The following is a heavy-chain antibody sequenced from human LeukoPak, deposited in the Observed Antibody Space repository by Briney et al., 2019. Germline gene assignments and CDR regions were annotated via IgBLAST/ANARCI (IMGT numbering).Heavy chain of an antibody. V-gene: IGHV4-30-4*08. CDR3: ARETTVTTFDY. CDR2: IYYSGST. J-gene: IGHJ4*02. D-gene: IGHD4-17*01. CDR1: GDSISSGAYY. Sequence: PSQTLSLTCTVSGDSISSGAYYWSWIRQHRGKGLEWIGYIYYSGSTYYNPSLKSPVTISVDTSKNQFSLKLSSMTAADTAVCYCARETTVTTFDYWGQGTLVTVSS.